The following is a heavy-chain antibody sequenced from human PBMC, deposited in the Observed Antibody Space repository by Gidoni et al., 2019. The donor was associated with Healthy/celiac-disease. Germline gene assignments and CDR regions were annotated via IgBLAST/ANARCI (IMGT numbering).Heavy chain of an antibody. J-gene: IGHJ5*02. CDR1: GGTFSSST. V-gene: IGHV1-69*02. CDR3: ARGLRYYYDSSGYYDWFDP. D-gene: IGHD3-22*01. CDR2: IIPILGIA. Sequence: QVQLVQSGAEVKKPGSSVKVSCKASGGTFSSSTIRWVRQAPGQGLEWMGRIIPILGIANYAQKFQGRVTITADKSTSTAYMELSSLRSEDTAVYYCARGLRYYYDSSGYYDWFDPWGQGTLVTVSS.